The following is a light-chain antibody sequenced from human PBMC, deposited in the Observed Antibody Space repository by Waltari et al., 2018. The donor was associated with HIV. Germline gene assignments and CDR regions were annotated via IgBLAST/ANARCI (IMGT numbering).Light chain of an antibody. CDR1: SNLLYRDANKNY. J-gene: IGKJ4*01. V-gene: IGKV4-1*01. CDR2: WAS. Sequence: DIGVTQSPDSLVVSLGGRATITCRSSSNLLYRDANKNYLAWYRPKPGQPPKPLIDWASPGESSVTDRVSDCGSGTNFAQTINNVLPDDFAVYYWQQYHSSPLTFGGGTKVDIK. CDR3: QQYHSSPLT.